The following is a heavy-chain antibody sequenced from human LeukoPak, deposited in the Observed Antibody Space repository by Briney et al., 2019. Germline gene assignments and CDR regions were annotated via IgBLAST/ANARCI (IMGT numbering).Heavy chain of an antibody. D-gene: IGHD3-10*02. CDR1: GFTFSSYS. CDR3: AELGITMIGGV. J-gene: IGHJ6*04. CDR2: ISSSSSYI. V-gene: IGHV3-21*01. Sequence: GGSLRLSCAASGFTFSSYSMNWVRRAPGKGLEWVSSISSSSSYIYYADSVKGRFTISRDNAKNSLYLQMNSLRAEDTAVYYCAELGITMIGGVWGKGTTVTISS.